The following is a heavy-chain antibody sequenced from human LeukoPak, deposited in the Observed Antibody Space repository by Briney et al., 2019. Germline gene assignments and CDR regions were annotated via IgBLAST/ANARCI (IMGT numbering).Heavy chain of an antibody. V-gene: IGHV4-39*01. Sequence: KPSETLSLTCTVSGGSISSSSYYWGWIRQPPGKGLEWIGSIYYSGSTYYNPSLKSRVTISVDTSKNQFSLKLSSVTAADTAVYYCARHLRYGGSSWFRGRLANWFDPWGQGTLVTVSS. CDR1: GGSISSSSYY. CDR2: IYYSGST. J-gene: IGHJ5*02. D-gene: IGHD6-13*01. CDR3: ARHLRYGGSSWFRGRLANWFDP.